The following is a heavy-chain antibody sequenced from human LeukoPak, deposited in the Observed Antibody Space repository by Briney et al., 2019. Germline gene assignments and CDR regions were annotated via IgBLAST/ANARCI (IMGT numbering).Heavy chain of an antibody. J-gene: IGHJ5*02. D-gene: IGHD3-10*01. Sequence: SETLSLTCAVDGGSFSGYYWSWIRKPPGKGLEWIGEINHSGSTNYNPSLKSRAPISVDTSKNQFSLTLSSVTAAATAVYYCARVMITMVRGVIILGGSGWFDPWGQGTLVTVSS. CDR3: ARVMITMVRGVIILGGSGWFDP. CDR2: INHSGST. V-gene: IGHV4-34*01. CDR1: GGSFSGYY.